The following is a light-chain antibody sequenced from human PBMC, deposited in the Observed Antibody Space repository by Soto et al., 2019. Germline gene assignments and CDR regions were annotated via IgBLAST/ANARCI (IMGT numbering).Light chain of an antibody. Sequence: EIVFTPSPGPPSLSPGEKAPLPRRASQGVGSSYLAWYQQKPGQAPRLLIYGTSNRATGIPDRFSGSASGTEFTLTISRLEPEDFAVYYCQQYGTSPWTFGQGTKVDIK. CDR3: QQYGTSPWT. CDR1: QGVGSSY. V-gene: IGKV3-20*01. CDR2: GTS. J-gene: IGKJ1*01.